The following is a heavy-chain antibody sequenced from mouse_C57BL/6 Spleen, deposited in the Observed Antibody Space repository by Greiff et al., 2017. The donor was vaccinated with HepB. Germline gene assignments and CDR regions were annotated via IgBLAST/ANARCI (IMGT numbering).Heavy chain of an antibody. CDR1: GFTFSSYG. Sequence: EVQVVESGGDLVKPGGSLKLSCAASGFTFSSYGMSWVRQTPDKRLEWVATISSGGSYTYYPDSVKGRVTISRDNAKNTLYLQMSSLKSEDTAMYYGARQNSSYEEGAWFAYWGQGTLVTVSA. V-gene: IGHV5-6*01. CDR3: ARQNSSYEEGAWFAY. CDR2: ISSGGSYT. J-gene: IGHJ3*01. D-gene: IGHD1-1*01.